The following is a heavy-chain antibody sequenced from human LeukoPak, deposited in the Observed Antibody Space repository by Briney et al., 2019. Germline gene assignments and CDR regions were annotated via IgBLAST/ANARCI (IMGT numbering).Heavy chain of an antibody. D-gene: IGHD3-22*01. CDR2: INPSGGST. CDR3: ARDLYYYDSSELQNDY. Sequence: ASVKVSCKASGYTFTSYYMHWVRQAPGQGLEWMGIINPSGGSTSYAQKFQGRVTMTRDTPTSTVYMELSSLRSEDTAVYYCARDLYYYDSSELQNDYWGQGTLVTVSS. CDR1: GYTFTSYY. V-gene: IGHV1-46*01. J-gene: IGHJ4*02.